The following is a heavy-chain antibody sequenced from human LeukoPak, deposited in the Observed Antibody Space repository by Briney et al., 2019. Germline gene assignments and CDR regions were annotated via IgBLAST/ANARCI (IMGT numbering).Heavy chain of an antibody. CDR2: IYWDDDK. Sequence: SGPTLVNPTQTLTLTCTFSGFSLSTSGVGVGWVRQPPGKALEWLALIYWDDDKRYSPSLKSRLTITKDTSKNQVVLTMTNMDPVDTATYYCRLSSGGGYYYGMDVWGQGTTVTVSS. J-gene: IGHJ6*02. CDR3: RLSSGGGYYYGMDV. V-gene: IGHV2-5*02. D-gene: IGHD6-19*01. CDR1: GFSLSTSGVG.